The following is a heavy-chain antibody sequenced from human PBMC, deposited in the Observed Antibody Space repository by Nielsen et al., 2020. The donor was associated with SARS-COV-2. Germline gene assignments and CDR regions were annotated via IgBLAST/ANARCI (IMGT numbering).Heavy chain of an antibody. D-gene: IGHD3-22*01. J-gene: IGHJ4*02. Sequence: GGSLRLSCAASGFTFSSYSMNWVRQAPGKGLEWVSSISSSSSYIYYADSVEGRFTISRDNSKNTLYLQMNSLRAEDTAVYYCARGGKRFDSSGYFSPDYWGQGTLVTVSS. V-gene: IGHV3-21*01. CDR1: GFTFSSYS. CDR2: ISSSSSYI. CDR3: ARGGKRFDSSGYFSPDY.